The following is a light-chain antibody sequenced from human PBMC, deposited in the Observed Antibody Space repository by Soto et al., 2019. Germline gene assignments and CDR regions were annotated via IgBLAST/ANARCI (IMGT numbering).Light chain of an antibody. CDR2: AAS. V-gene: IGKV1-9*01. CDR3: EQLRSYPRT. J-gene: IGKJ3*01. CDR1: EGIDSY. Sequence: DIQLTQSPSFLSASIGDRVTITCRASEGIDSYLAWYQQKPGKAPRLLIYAASALQGGVPSRFSGSGSGTEFTLTTGGLEPEDFATYYCEQLRSYPRTFGPGTKVDIK.